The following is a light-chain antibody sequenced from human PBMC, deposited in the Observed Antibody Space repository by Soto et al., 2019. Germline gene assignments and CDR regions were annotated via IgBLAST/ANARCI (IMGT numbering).Light chain of an antibody. Sequence: IQMTQFPSSLSASVGDRVTITCRASQDIRSDLGWYQQRPGKAPKPLIYQASNLETGVPSRFSGSGSGTDFTFTINSLQPEDIGTYYCQQYYSLPPLTFGGGTEVEIK. V-gene: IGKV1-33*01. CDR2: QAS. CDR3: QQYYSLPPLT. J-gene: IGKJ4*01. CDR1: QDIRSD.